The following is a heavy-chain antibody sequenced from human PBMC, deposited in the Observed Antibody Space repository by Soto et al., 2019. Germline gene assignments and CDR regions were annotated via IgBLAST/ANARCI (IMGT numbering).Heavy chain of an antibody. CDR3: ARDRTSLYYDIFTGPDAFDI. CDR1: GYTFTSYG. Sequence: GASVKVSCKASGYTFTSYGISWVRQAPGQGLEWMGWISAYNGNTNYAQKLQGRVTMTTDTSTSTAYMELRSLRSDDTAVYYCARDRTSLYYDIFTGPDAFDIWGQGTMVTVSS. D-gene: IGHD3-9*01. CDR2: ISAYNGNT. J-gene: IGHJ3*02. V-gene: IGHV1-18*01.